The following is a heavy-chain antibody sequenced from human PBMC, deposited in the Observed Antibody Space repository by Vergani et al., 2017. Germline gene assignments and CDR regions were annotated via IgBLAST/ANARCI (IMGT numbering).Heavy chain of an antibody. CDR2: ISSGSTYT. J-gene: IGHJ4*02. Sequence: EVQLVESGGGLIHPGGSLRLSCEGSGFSFSGYWMHWVRQSPEKGLEWVSSISSGSTYTFYADSVKDRFTISRDNAKSTLYLHMSSLRAEDTAIYYCARDGEKVGYRRHNYLDFWGQGTLVTVSS. V-gene: IGHV3-21*02. CDR3: ARDGEKVGYRRHNYLDF. CDR1: GFSFSGYW. D-gene: IGHD6-25*01.